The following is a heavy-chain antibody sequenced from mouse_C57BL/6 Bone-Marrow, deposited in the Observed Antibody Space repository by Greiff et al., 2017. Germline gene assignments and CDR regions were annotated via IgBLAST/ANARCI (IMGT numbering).Heavy chain of an antibody. CDR3: ARYYYGSRGCDY. CDR1: GFTFSDYG. Sequence: DVHLVESGGGLVQPGGSLKLSCAASGFTFSDYGMAWVRQAPRKGPEWVAFISNLAYSIYYADTVTGRFTISRENAKNTLYLEMSSRRSEDTAMYYCARYYYGSRGCDYWGQGTTHTVSS. D-gene: IGHD1-1*01. J-gene: IGHJ2*01. V-gene: IGHV5-15*01. CDR2: ISNLAYSI.